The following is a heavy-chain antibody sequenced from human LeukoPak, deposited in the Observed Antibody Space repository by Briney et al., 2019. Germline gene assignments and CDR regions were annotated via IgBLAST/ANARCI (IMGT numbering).Heavy chain of an antibody. CDR3: ARGQVYFNWFDP. CDR2: IYHSGST. J-gene: IGHJ5*02. V-gene: IGHV4-38-2*02. CDR1: GYSISSGYY. Sequence: PSETLSLTCTVSGYSISSGYYWGWIRQPPGKGLEWIGSIYHSGSTYYNPSLKSRVTISVDTSKNQFSLKLSSVTAADTAVYYCARGQVYFNWFDPWGQGTLVTVSS. D-gene: IGHD3-9*01.